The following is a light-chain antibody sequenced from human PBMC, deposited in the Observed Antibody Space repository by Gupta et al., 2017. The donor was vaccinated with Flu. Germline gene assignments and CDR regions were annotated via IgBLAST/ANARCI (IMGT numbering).Light chain of an antibody. CDR2: SNN. Sequence: QPVLPQPPSASETPGQRVPIACSGTSSNIGNNYVYWYQQLPGTAPKLLIFSNNERPSGVADRLSGSKSGTSASLAISGLRSEDEADYICAGWDDSLSGQVVFGGGTKLTVL. CDR3: AGWDDSLSGQVV. V-gene: IGLV1-47*01. J-gene: IGLJ2*01. CDR1: SSNIGNNY.